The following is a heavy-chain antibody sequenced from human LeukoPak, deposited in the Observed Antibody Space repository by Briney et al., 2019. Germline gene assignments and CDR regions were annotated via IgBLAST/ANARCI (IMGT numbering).Heavy chain of an antibody. V-gene: IGHV1-2*02. Sequence: ASVKVSCKTSGYSFTNYYIHWVRQAPGQRLEWMGWINPSSGGTEYAQKFQGRVTMTGDTSISTAYMELSRLTSDETAVYYSARDRGSSWYVDYWGQGTLVTVYS. J-gene: IGHJ4*02. CDR3: ARDRGSSWYVDY. CDR2: INPSSGGT. CDR1: GYSFTNYY. D-gene: IGHD6-13*01.